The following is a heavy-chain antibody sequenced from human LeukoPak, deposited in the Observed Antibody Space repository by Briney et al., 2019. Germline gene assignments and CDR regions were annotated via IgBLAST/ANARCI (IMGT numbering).Heavy chain of an antibody. D-gene: IGHD3-10*01. Sequence: GGSLRLSCAASGFTFSNYAMHWVRQAPGKGLEWVAVISNDGGNTYYADSVKGRFTISRDNSKNTLYLQLNSLRAEDTSVYYCARASTYYYASGSSGSHYFDYWGQGTLVTVSS. V-gene: IGHV3-30*01. CDR2: ISNDGGNT. CDR3: ARASTYYYASGSSGSHYFDY. CDR1: GFTFSNYA. J-gene: IGHJ4*02.